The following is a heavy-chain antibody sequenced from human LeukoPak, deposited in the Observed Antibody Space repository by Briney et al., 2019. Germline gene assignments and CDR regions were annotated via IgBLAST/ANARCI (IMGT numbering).Heavy chain of an antibody. CDR2: IYTSGST. D-gene: IGHD3-9*01. V-gene: IGHV4-4*07. J-gene: IGHJ6*03. CDR3: AREDVLRYFDWLRSGYYYYYYMDV. CDR1: GGSISSYY. Sequence: SETLSLTCTVSGGSISSYYWSWLRQPAGKGLEWIGRIYTSGSTNYNPSLKSRVTMSVDTSKNQFSLKLSSVTAADTAVYYCAREDVLRYFDWLRSGYYYYYYMDVWGKGTTVTISS.